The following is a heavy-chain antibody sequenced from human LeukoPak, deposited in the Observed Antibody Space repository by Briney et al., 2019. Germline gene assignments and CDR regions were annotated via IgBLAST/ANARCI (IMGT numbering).Heavy chain of an antibody. Sequence: PGGSLRLSCAASGFTFSSYEMNWVRQAPGKGLELVSYISSSGSTIYYEDSMKGRFTISRDNAKNSLYLQMNSLRAEDTAIYYCARVVAAPPTYNWFDPWGQGTLVTVSS. D-gene: IGHD2-15*01. CDR2: ISSSGSTI. V-gene: IGHV3-48*03. CDR1: GFTFSSYE. CDR3: ARVVAAPPTYNWFDP. J-gene: IGHJ5*02.